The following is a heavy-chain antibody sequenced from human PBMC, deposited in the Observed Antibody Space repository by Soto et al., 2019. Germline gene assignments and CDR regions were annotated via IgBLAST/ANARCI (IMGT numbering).Heavy chain of an antibody. CDR2: TYYRSKWYN. V-gene: IGHV6-1*01. CDR1: GDSVSSNSAA. CDR3: ARGEWELPYYYYYYYGMDV. D-gene: IGHD1-26*01. J-gene: IGHJ6*02. Sequence: TLSLTCAISGDSVSSNSAAWNWIRQSPSRGLEWLGRTYYRSKWYNDYAVSVKSRITINPDTSKNQFSLQLNFVTPEDTAVYYCARGEWELPYYYYYYYGMDVWGQGTTVTVSS.